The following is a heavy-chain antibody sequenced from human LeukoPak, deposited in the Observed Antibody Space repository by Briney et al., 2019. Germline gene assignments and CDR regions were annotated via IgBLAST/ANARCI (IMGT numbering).Heavy chain of an antibody. V-gene: IGHV4-59*01. CDR3: ARGFDSSSGWYPAFDI. J-gene: IGHJ3*02. CDR1: GGSISSYY. Sequence: SETLSLTCSVSGGSISSYYWSWIRQPPGKGLEWIGYIYYSGRTNYNPSLKSRVTISVDTSKNQFSLTLSSVTAADTAVYYCARGFDSSSGWYPAFDIWGHGTMGTVSS. CDR2: IYYSGRT. D-gene: IGHD6-19*01.